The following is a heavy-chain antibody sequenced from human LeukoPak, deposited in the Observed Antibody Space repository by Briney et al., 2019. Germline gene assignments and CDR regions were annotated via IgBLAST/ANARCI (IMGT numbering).Heavy chain of an antibody. J-gene: IGHJ4*02. CDR3: ARTEWERQPLDY. CDR1: GFTFSSYW. D-gene: IGHD1-26*01. CDR2: INGDGSST. V-gene: IGHV3-74*01. Sequence: PGGSLRLSCAASGFTFSSYWMHWVRQAPGKGLVWVSRINGDGSSTSYADSVKGRFTISRDSAKNTLYLQMNSLRAEDTAVYYCARTEWERQPLDYWGQGTLVTVSS.